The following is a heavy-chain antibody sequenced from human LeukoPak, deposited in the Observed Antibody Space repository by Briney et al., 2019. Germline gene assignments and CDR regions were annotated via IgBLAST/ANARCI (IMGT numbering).Heavy chain of an antibody. V-gene: IGHV1-24*01. D-gene: IGHD3-10*01. CDR1: GYTLTELS. CDR2: FDPEDGET. Sequence: ASVKVSCKVSGYTLTELSMHWVRQAPGKGFEWMGGFDPEDGETIYAQKFQGRVTMTEDTSTDTAYMELSSLRSEDTAVYYCATASPPSYGSGSYYLFDYWGQGTLVTVSS. J-gene: IGHJ4*02. CDR3: ATASPPSYGSGSYYLFDY.